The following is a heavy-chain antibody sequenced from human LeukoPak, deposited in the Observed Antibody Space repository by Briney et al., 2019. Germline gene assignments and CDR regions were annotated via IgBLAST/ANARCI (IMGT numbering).Heavy chain of an antibody. V-gene: IGHV1-69*05. CDR3: AWEDYSNYFGVMDV. CDR2: IIPIFGTA. CDR1: GGTFISYA. Sequence: SVKVSCKASGGTFISYAISWVRQAPGQGLEWMGGIIPIFGTANYAQKFQGRVTITTDESTSTAYMKLSSLRSEDTAVYYCAWEDYSNYFGVMDVWGKGTTVTVSS. D-gene: IGHD4-11*01. J-gene: IGHJ6*04.